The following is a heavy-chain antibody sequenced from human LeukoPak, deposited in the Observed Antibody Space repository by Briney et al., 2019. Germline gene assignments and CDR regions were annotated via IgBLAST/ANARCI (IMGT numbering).Heavy chain of an antibody. D-gene: IGHD6-13*01. CDR3: ARGGSWYLSF. CDR1: GGSVSSSNW. J-gene: IGHJ4*02. Sequence: SGTLSLTCAVSGGSVSSSNWWSWVRQPPGKGLEWIGEISYSGSTNYNPSLKNRVTVSVDKSKNQLSLELSSVTAADTAVYYCARGGSWYLSFWGQGTLVTVSS. CDR2: ISYSGST. V-gene: IGHV4-4*02.